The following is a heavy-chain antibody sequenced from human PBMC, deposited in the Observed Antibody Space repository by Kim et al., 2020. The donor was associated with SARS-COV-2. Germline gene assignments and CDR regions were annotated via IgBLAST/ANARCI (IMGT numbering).Heavy chain of an antibody. CDR3: ASLPYYYGSGSLNDFDY. J-gene: IGHJ4*02. CDR2: IYYSGST. D-gene: IGHD3-10*01. Sequence: SETLSLTCTVSGGSISSSSYYWGWIRQPPGKGLEWIGSIYYSGSTYYNPSLKSRVTISVDTSKNQFSLKLSSVTAADTAVYYCASLPYYYGSGSLNDFDYWGQVTLVTVSS. V-gene: IGHV4-39*01. CDR1: GGSISSSSYY.